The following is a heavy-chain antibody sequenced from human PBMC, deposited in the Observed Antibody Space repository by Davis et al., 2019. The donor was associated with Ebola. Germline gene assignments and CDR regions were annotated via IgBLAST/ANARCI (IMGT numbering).Heavy chain of an antibody. CDR2: INSNSAIT. V-gene: IGHV3-48*02. Sequence: PGGSLRLSCAPSGFNLGGYSMNWVRHAPGKGLEWVAYINSNSAITSYADSVKGRFTISRDNAKNSLYLQMNSLRDEDTAVYYCARAGGDCYSHTRCEFAFWGQGSLVTVSS. J-gene: IGHJ4*02. CDR3: ARAGGDCYSHTRCEFAF. D-gene: IGHD2-21*02. CDR1: GFNLGGYS.